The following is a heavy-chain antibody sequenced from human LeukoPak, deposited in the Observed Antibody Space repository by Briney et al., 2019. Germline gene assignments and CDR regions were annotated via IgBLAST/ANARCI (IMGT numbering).Heavy chain of an antibody. CDR3: ARGGLGATPSPLGSDPKYYYYYGMDV. CDR2: IYSGGST. D-gene: IGHD1-26*01. J-gene: IGHJ6*02. CDR1: GFTVSSNY. V-gene: IGHV3-66*01. Sequence: GGSLRLSCAASGFTVSSNYMSWVRQAPGKGLEWVSVIYSGGSTYYADSVKGRFTISRDNSKNTLYLQMNSLRAEDTAVYYCARGGLGATPSPLGSDPKYYYYYGMDVWGQGTTVTVSS.